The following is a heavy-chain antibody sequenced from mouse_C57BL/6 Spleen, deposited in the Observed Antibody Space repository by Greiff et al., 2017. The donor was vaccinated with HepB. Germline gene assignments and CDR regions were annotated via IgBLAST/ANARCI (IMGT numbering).Heavy chain of an antibody. CDR3: AREGITRDYFDY. CDR2: IYPGSGST. V-gene: IGHV1-55*01. Sequence: VQLKQPGAELVKPGASVKMSCKASGYTFTSYWITWVKQRPGQGLEWIGDIYPGSGSTNYNEKFKSKATLTVDTSSSTAYMQLSSLTSEDSAVYYCAREGITRDYFDYWGQGTTLTVSS. D-gene: IGHD1-1*01. CDR1: GYTFTSYW. J-gene: IGHJ2*01.